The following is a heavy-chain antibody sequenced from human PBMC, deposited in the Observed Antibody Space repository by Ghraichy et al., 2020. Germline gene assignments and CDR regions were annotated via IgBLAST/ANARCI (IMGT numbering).Heavy chain of an antibody. CDR2: IYYSGST. V-gene: IGHV4-59*01. J-gene: IGHJ6*03. D-gene: IGHD3-16*01. CDR1: GGSISSYY. Sequence: SQTLSLTCTVSGGSISSYYWSWIRQPPGKGLEWIGYIYYSGSTNYNPSLKSRVTISVDTSKNQFSLKLSSVTAADTAVYYCARVSGEVLSPYDYYMDVWGKGTTVTVSS. CDR3: ARVSGEVLSPYDYYMDV.